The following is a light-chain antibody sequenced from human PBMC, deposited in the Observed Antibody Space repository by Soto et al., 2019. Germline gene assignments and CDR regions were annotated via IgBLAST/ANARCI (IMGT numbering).Light chain of an antibody. V-gene: IGKV3-20*01. J-gene: IGKJ1*01. CDR1: QSVAISQ. CDR2: GAS. CDR3: QQLATSPRT. Sequence: EIVLTQSPGTLSLSPGARATLFCRASQSVAISQLAWYQQKPGQAPRLIIGASRRATGIPDRFSASGSGTYFTLTISRLQPEDFAFYYCQQLATSPRTFGRGTTVEIK.